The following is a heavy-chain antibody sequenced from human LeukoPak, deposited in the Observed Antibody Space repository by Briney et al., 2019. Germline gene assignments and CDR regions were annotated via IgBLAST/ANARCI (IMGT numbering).Heavy chain of an antibody. V-gene: IGHV3-23*01. J-gene: IGHJ2*01. CDR3: AKGTFLSWYFDL. D-gene: IGHD1-1*01. CDR1: GFTFSSYA. CDR2: ISGSGGST. Sequence: PGGSLRLSCAASGFTFSSYAMSWVRQAPGKGLEWVSAISGSGGSTYYADSVKGRFTISRDNSKITLYLQMNSLRAEDTAVYYCAKGTFLSWYFDLWGRGTLVTVSS.